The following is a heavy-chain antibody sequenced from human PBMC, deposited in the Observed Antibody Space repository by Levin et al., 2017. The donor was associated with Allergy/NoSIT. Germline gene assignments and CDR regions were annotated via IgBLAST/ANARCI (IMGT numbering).Heavy chain of an antibody. CDR1: GFTFSSYG. D-gene: IGHD3-10*01. CDR2: ISYDGSNK. CDR3: ANLWFGESDAFDI. J-gene: IGHJ3*02. Sequence: GESLKISCAASGFTFSSYGMHWVRQAPGKGLEWVAVISYDGSNKYYADSVKGRFTISRDNSKNTLYLQMNSLRAEDTAVYYCANLWFGESDAFDIWGQGTMVTVSS. V-gene: IGHV3-30*18.